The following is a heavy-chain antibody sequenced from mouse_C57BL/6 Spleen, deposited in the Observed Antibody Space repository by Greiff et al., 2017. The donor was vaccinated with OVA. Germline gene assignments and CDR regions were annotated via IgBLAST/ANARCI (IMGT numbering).Heavy chain of an antibody. CDR2: IDPETGCT. J-gene: IGHJ2*01. CDR3: TRDWDDDDDFDY. Sequence: QVQLQQSGAELVRPGASVTLSCKASGYTFTDYEMHWVKQTPVHGLEWIGAIDPETGCTAYNQKFKGKAILTADKSSSTAYMELRSLTSEDSAVYYCTRDWDDDDDFDYWGQGTTLTVSS. D-gene: IGHD2-4*01. V-gene: IGHV1-15*01. CDR1: GYTFTDYE.